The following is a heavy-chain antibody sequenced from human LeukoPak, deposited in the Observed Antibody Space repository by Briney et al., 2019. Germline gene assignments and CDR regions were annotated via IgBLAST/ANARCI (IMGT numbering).Heavy chain of an antibody. D-gene: IGHD1-1*01. CDR3: AKSSAGITWFDP. CDR1: GFIFSSFA. V-gene: IGHV3-30*04. CDR2: ISYDGSNK. J-gene: IGHJ5*02. Sequence: GGSLRLSCEASGFIFSSFAMHWVRQAPGKGLEWVAVISYDGSNKYYADSVKGRFTISRDNSKNTLYLQMNSLRAEDTAVYYCAKSSAGITWFDPWGQGALVTVSS.